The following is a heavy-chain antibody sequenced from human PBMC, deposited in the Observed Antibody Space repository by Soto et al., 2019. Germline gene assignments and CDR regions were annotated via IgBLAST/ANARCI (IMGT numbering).Heavy chain of an antibody. D-gene: IGHD2-21*01. CDR1: GFMFNNYW. Sequence: EVQLVESGGDLVQPGGSLRLSCTASGFMFNNYWMTWVRQAPGKGLEWVANIKQDGTEKYYVDSVKGRLTVSSDNAKNAVFLQMTSLRVEDTALYDCARGPYCGNSPCIDWIDFWGQGTWVTVSS. J-gene: IGHJ5*01. CDR3: ARGPYCGNSPCIDWIDF. V-gene: IGHV3-7*01. CDR2: IKQDGTEK.